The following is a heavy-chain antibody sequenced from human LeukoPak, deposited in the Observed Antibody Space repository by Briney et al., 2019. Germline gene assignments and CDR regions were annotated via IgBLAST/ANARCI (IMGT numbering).Heavy chain of an antibody. CDR2: IYYSGST. V-gene: IGHV4-59*01. Sequence: SETLSLTCTVSGGSISSYYWSWIRQPPGKGLEWIGYIYYSGSTNYNPSLKSRVTISVDTSKNQFSLKLSSVTAADTAVYYCARDQRGSMDVWGKGTTVTISS. CDR1: GGSISSYY. CDR3: ARDQRGSMDV. J-gene: IGHJ6*03. D-gene: IGHD3-10*01.